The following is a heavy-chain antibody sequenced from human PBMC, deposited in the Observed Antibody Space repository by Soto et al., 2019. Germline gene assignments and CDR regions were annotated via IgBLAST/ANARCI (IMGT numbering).Heavy chain of an antibody. J-gene: IGHJ6*02. CDR1: GGSISSSSYY. CDR3: AGQGRREAIYGMDV. Sequence: QLQLQESGPGLVKPSETLSLTCTVSGGSISSSSYYWGWIRQPPGKGLEWIGSIYYSVSTYYHPSLKSRVTISGDTSKNQFSLKLSSVTAADTSGYYCAGQGRREAIYGMDVWGQGTTVTVSS. CDR2: IYYSVST. V-gene: IGHV4-39*01.